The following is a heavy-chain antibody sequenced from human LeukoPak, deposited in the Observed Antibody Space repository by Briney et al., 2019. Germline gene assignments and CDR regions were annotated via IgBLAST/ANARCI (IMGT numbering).Heavy chain of an antibody. Sequence: ASVKVSCKVSGYTLTELSMHWVRQAPGKGLEWMGGFDPEDGETIYAQKFQGRVTMTEDTSTDTAYMELRSLRSDDTAVYYCARDHSYYDSSGYYSPFDYWGQGTLVTVSS. J-gene: IGHJ4*02. CDR3: ARDHSYYDSSGYYSPFDY. D-gene: IGHD3-22*01. CDR2: FDPEDGET. CDR1: GYTLTELS. V-gene: IGHV1-24*01.